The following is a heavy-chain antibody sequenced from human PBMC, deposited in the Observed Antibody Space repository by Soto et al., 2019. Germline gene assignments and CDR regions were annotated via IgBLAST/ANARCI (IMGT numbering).Heavy chain of an antibody. CDR3: ARDVSGGSRLGEKSQYFDY. CDR2: ITNSGRST. D-gene: IGHD3-16*01. CDR1: GFNVSSYS. Sequence: GESLILSFAASGFNVSSYSMNLVRQAPGKVLEWVSSITNSGRSTHYAESEKGRLTISRDNSKNTVYLQMKSMKAEDTAVLYCARDVSGGSRLGEKSQYFDYWAQGTVVTVSS. J-gene: IGHJ4*02. V-gene: IGHV3-23*01.